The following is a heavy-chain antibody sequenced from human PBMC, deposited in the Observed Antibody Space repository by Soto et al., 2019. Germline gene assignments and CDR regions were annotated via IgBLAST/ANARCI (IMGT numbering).Heavy chain of an antibody. D-gene: IGHD2-15*01. J-gene: IGHJ3*02. V-gene: IGHV1-2*04. CDR3: ARGTDIVVVVAATPSGAFDI. CDR1: GYTFTGYY. Sequence: QVQPVQSGAEVKKPGASVKVSCKASGYTFTGYYMHWVRQAPGQGLEWMGWINPNSGGTNYAQKFQGWVTMTRATSISTAYMELSRLRSDDTAVYYCARGTDIVVVVAATPSGAFDIWGQGTMVTVSS. CDR2: INPNSGGT.